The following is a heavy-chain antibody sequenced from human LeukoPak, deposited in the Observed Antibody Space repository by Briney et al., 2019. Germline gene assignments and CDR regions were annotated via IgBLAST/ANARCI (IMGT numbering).Heavy chain of an antibody. D-gene: IGHD6-19*01. CDR3: AKDNRRHYTSGPNPDSLH. CDR2: ISWNSGSI. Sequence: GGSLRLSCAASGFTFSSYAMHWVRQAPGKGLEWVSGISWNSGSIDYADSVKGRFTISRDNAKNSLYLQMNSLRVEDTAFYYCAKDNRRHYTSGPNPDSLHWGQGALVTVSS. J-gene: IGHJ4*02. V-gene: IGHV3-9*01. CDR1: GFTFSSYA.